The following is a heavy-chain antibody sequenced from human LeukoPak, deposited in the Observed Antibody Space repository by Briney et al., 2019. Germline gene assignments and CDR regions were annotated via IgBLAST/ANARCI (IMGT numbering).Heavy chain of an antibody. CDR2: IKQDGSEK. CDR1: GFTFSTYW. V-gene: IGHV3-7*01. D-gene: IGHD1-26*01. J-gene: IGHJ4*02. Sequence: PGGSLRLSCAASGFTFSTYWMSWVRQAPGKGLEWVANIKQDGSEKYYVDSVKGRFTISRDNAKNSLYLQMNSLRAEDTAVCYCTSGNYFDSWGQGTLVTVSS. CDR3: TSGNYFDS.